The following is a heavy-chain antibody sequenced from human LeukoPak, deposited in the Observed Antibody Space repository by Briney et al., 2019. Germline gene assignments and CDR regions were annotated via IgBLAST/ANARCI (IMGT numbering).Heavy chain of an antibody. V-gene: IGHV1-2*02. CDR3: AKDRSSSSWYFYYHYYGMDV. CDR2: INPNSGGT. CDR1: GYTFTGYY. Sequence: ASVKVSCKASGYTFTGYYIHWVRQAPGQGLEWMGWINPNSGGTNYAQKFQGRVTMTRDTSISTAYMELSRLRSDDTAVYYCAKDRSSSSWYFYYHYYGMDVWGQGTTVTVSS. J-gene: IGHJ6*02. D-gene: IGHD6-13*01.